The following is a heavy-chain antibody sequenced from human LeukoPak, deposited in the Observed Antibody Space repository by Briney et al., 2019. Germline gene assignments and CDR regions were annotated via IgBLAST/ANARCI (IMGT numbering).Heavy chain of an antibody. CDR3: AGDYCSGGSCYVPGAFDI. D-gene: IGHD2-15*01. J-gene: IGHJ3*02. Sequence: PSETLSLTCTVSGGSISSYYWSWIRQPPGKGLEWIGYIYYSGSTNYNPSLKSRVTISVDTSKNQFSLKLSSVTAADTAVYYCAGDYCSGGSCYVPGAFDIWGQGTMVTVSS. CDR1: GGSISSYY. V-gene: IGHV4-59*01. CDR2: IYYSGST.